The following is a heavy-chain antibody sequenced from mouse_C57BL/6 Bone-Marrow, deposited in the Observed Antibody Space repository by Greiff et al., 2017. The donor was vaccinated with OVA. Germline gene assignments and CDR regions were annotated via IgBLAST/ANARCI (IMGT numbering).Heavy chain of an antibody. CDR3: ARGPHYYGSSYVQYFDV. J-gene: IGHJ1*03. V-gene: IGHV1-42*01. Sequence: EVQLQQSGPELVKPGASVKISCKASGYSFTGYYMNWVKQSPEKSLEWIGEINPSTGGTTYNQKFKAKATLTVDKSSSTADMQLKSLTSEDSAVYYCARGPHYYGSSYVQYFDVWGTGTTVTVSS. CDR1: GYSFTGYY. D-gene: IGHD1-1*01. CDR2: INPSTGGT.